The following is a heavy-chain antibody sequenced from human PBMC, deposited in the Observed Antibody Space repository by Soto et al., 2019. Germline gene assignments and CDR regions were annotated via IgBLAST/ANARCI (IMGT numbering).Heavy chain of an antibody. CDR1: GGSISRGGYF. CDR3: AREGCSGGSCYSAFDI. Sequence: SETLSLTCPFSGGSISRGGYFWSWIRQHPGKGLEWIGYIYYSGSTYYNPSLKSRVTISVDTSKNQFSLKLSSVTAADTAVYYCAREGCSGGSCYSAFDIWGQGTMVT. D-gene: IGHD2-15*01. CDR2: IYYSGST. V-gene: IGHV4-31*03. J-gene: IGHJ3*02.